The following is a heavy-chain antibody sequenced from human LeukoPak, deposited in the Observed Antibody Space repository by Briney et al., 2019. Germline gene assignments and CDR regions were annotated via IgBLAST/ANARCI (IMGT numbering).Heavy chain of an antibody. D-gene: IGHD6-6*01. Sequence: IPSETLSLTCTVSGASISSITYYWGWIRQPPGKGLEWIGSIYYSGSTNYNPSLKSRVTISVDTSKNQFSLKLSSVTAADTAVYYCARETSYSSSFDYWGQGTLVTVSS. CDR1: GASISSITYY. V-gene: IGHV4-39*07. CDR3: ARETSYSSSFDY. J-gene: IGHJ4*02. CDR2: IYYSGST.